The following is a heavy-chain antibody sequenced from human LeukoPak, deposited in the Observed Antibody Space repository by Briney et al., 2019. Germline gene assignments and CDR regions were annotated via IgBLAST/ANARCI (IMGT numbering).Heavy chain of an antibody. CDR3: ARDSDAGFDY. CDR1: GFTFSRFW. V-gene: IGHV3-74*01. J-gene: IGHJ4*02. CDR2: ASSDGSST. Sequence: GGSLRLSCAASGFTFSRFWMHWVRQAPGEGLEWVSRASSDGSSTVYADSVKGRFTISRGNAKKTLYLQMNSLRVEDTAIYYCARDSDAGFDYWGRGTLVTVSS.